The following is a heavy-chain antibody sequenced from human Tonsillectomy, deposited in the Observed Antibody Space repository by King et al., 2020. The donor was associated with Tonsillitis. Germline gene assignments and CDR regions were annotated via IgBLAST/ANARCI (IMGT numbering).Heavy chain of an antibody. J-gene: IGHJ4*02. CDR3: ARAGATMVRGVIGSPFDY. D-gene: IGHD3-10*01. CDR2: INPSGGST. V-gene: IGHV1-46*01. Sequence: VQLVESGAEVKRPGASVKVSCTASGYTFTSYYIHWVRQAPGQGLEWMGIINPSGGSTSYAQKFQGRVTMTRDTSTSTVKMELRSLKSDDTAVYYCARAGATMVRGVIGSPFDYWGQGTLVTVSS. CDR1: GYTFTSYY.